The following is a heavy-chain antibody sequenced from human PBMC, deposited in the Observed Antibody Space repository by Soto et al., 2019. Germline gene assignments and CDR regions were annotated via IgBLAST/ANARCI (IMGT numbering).Heavy chain of an antibody. Sequence: EVQLLESGGGFVQPGGSLRLSCAASGFTFSSYAMDWVRQAPGKGLEWVSGISGSGDSTYYADSVKGRFTISRDNSKNPLYLQMNSLRADDTAVYYCAKEGLVRRVINYFDYWGQGTMVTVSS. J-gene: IGHJ4*02. V-gene: IGHV3-23*01. CDR2: ISGSGDST. CDR1: GFTFSSYA. D-gene: IGHD3-10*01. CDR3: AKEGLVRRVINYFDY.